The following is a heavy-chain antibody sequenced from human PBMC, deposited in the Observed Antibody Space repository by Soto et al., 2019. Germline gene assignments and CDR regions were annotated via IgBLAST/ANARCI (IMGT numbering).Heavy chain of an antibody. CDR1: GYSFTSYW. J-gene: IGHJ4*02. D-gene: IGHD3-22*01. CDR2: IYPGDSDT. CDR3: ARAYYYDRSGFPEGFDF. V-gene: IGHV5-51*01. Sequence: GESLKISCKGSGYSFTSYWIGWVRQMPGKGLEWMGIIYPGDSDTTYSPSFQGQVTISADKSIRTAYLQWISLKASDTAMYYCARAYYYDRSGFPEGFDFWGQGSQVTVSS.